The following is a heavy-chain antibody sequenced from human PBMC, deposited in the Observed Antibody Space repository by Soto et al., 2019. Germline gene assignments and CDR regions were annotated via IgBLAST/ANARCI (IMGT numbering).Heavy chain of an antibody. CDR3: ARDWGGYSSSSPSWFDP. CDR1: GGTFSSYA. J-gene: IGHJ5*02. CDR2: IIPIFGTA. V-gene: IGHV1-69*13. Sequence: SVKVSCKASGGTFSSYAISWVRQAPGQGLEWMGEIIPIFGTANYAQKFQGRVTITADESTSTAYMELSSLRSEDTAVYYCARDWGGYSSSSPSWFDPWGQGTLVTVSS. D-gene: IGHD6-6*01.